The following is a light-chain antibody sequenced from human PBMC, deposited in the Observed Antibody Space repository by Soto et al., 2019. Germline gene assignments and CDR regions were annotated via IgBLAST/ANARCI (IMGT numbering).Light chain of an antibody. CDR3: QQYNSYPIT. CDR1: QDIGSW. CDR2: AAS. J-gene: IGKJ5*01. V-gene: IGKV1D-16*01. Sequence: DIQVTQSPSSLSASLGDRVTITCRASQDIGSWLAWYQQRPGKAPKSLIYAASSLQSGVPSRFSGSGSGTDFTLTISNLQPEDFATYYCQQYNSYPITFGQGTRLEIK.